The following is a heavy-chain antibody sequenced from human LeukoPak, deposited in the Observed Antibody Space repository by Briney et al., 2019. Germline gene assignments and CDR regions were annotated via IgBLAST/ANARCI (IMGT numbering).Heavy chain of an antibody. CDR3: ARDCSSTSCYRHYYYYYYGMDV. V-gene: IGHV3-30*03. CDR1: GFTFSSYS. J-gene: IGHJ6*02. D-gene: IGHD2-2*01. Sequence: GGSLRLSCAASGFTFSSYSMNWVRQAPGKGLEWVAVISYDGSNKYYADSVKGRFTISRDNSKNTLYLQMNSLRAEDTAVYYCARDCSSTSCYRHYYYYYYGMDVWGQGTTVTVSS. CDR2: ISYDGSNK.